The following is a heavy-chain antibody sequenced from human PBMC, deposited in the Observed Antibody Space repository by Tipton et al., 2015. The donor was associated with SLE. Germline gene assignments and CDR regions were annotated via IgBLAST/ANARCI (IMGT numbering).Heavy chain of an antibody. Sequence: QSGAEVKKPGASVKVSCKASGYTFTGYAVNWVRQAPGQGLEWMGWINTNTGNPTYAQAFTGRFVFSLDTSVSTAYLQISSLKADDSAVYYCARAFGAAAGTIDYWGQGMLVTVSS. D-gene: IGHD6-13*01. J-gene: IGHJ4*02. CDR2: INTNTGNP. CDR3: ARAFGAAAGTIDY. V-gene: IGHV7-4-1*02. CDR1: GYTFTGYA.